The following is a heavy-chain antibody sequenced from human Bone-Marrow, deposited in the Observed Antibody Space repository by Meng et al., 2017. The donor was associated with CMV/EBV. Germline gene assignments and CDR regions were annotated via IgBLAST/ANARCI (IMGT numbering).Heavy chain of an antibody. CDR2: IRYDGSIK. J-gene: IGHJ6*02. Sequence: GESLKISCAASGFSFNKYGMHWVRQAPGKGLEWVAFIRYDGSIKDYADSVTGRFSISRDNSKNTLYLQMNSLRAEDTAVYYCAKDDYDILTGYGINGMDVWGQGTTVTVSS. V-gene: IGHV3-30*02. D-gene: IGHD3-9*01. CDR1: GFSFNKYG. CDR3: AKDDYDILTGYGINGMDV.